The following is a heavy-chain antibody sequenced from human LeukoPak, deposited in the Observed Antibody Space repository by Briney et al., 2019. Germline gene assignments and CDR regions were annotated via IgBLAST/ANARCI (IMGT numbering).Heavy chain of an antibody. J-gene: IGHJ5*02. CDR3: ARVPLSGAHSTKNWFDP. D-gene: IGHD7-27*01. V-gene: IGHV1-69*05. Sequence: SVKVSCKASGGTFSSYAISWVRQAPGQGLEWMAGIIPIFGTANYAQKFQGRVTITTDESTSTAYMELSSLRSEDTAVYCCARVPLSGAHSTKNWFDPWGQGTLVTVSS. CDR1: GGTFSSYA. CDR2: IIPIFGTA.